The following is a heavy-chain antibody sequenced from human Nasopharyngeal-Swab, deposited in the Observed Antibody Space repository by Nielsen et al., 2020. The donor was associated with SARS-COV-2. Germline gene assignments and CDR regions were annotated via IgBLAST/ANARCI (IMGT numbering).Heavy chain of an antibody. CDR3: ARDGYCSGGSCRYFDY. J-gene: IGHJ4*02. V-gene: IGHV3-11*06. CDR1: GFTFSDYY. Sequence: GESLKISRAASGFTFSDYYMSWIRQAPGKGLEWVSYISSSSSYTNYADSVKGRFTISRDNAKNSLYLQMNSLRAEDTAVYYCARDGYCSGGSCRYFDYWGQGTLVTVSS. D-gene: IGHD2-15*01. CDR2: ISSSSSYT.